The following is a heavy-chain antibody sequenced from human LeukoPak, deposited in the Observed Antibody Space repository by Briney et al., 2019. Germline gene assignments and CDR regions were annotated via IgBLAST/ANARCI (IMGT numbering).Heavy chain of an antibody. Sequence: ASVKVSCKASGYTFSSYYMHWVRQAPGQGLEWMGIINPSGDTTSYAQKFQDRVTMTRDTSASTVYMELSSLRSEDTAVYYCARAIIADRRGSWFDPWGQGTLVTVSS. D-gene: IGHD6-6*01. CDR3: ARAIIADRRGSWFDP. CDR2: INPSGDTT. CDR1: GYTFSSYY. V-gene: IGHV1-46*01. J-gene: IGHJ5*02.